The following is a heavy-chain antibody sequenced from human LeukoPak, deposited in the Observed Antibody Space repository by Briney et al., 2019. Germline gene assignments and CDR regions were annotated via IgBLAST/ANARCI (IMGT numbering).Heavy chain of an antibody. CDR3: ATEGYVLRYFDPYYYMDV. V-gene: IGHV4-38-2*02. D-gene: IGHD3-9*01. CDR2: IYHSGST. Sequence: MTSETLSLTCTVSGYSISSGYYWGWIRQPPGKGLEWIGSIYHSGSTYYNPSLKSRVTISVDTSKNQFSLKLSSVTAADTAVYYCATEGYVLRYFDPYYYMDVWGKGTTVTISS. CDR1: GYSISSGYY. J-gene: IGHJ6*03.